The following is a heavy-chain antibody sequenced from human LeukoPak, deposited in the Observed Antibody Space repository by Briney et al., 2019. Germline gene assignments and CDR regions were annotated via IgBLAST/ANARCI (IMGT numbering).Heavy chain of an antibody. CDR3: ARYMVRGVNNWFDP. V-gene: IGHV4-31*03. CDR2: IYYSGST. D-gene: IGHD3-10*01. J-gene: IGHJ5*02. CDR1: GGSISSGGYY. Sequence: NPSQTLSLTCTVSGGSISSGGYYWSWIRQHPGKGLAWIGYIYYSGSTYYNPSLKSRVTISVDTSKNQFSLKLSSVTAADTAVYYCARYMVRGVNNWFDPWGQGTLVTVSS.